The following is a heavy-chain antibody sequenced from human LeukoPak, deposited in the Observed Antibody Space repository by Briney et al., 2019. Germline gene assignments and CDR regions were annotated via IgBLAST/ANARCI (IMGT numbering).Heavy chain of an antibody. V-gene: IGHV3-9*01. Sequence: GRSLRLSCAASGFTFDDYAMHWVRQAPGKGLEWVSGISWNSGSIGYADSVKGRFTISRDNAKNSLYLQMNSLRAEDTALYYCATEHFDYWGQGTLVTGSS. J-gene: IGHJ4*02. D-gene: IGHD1-26*01. CDR2: ISWNSGSI. CDR1: GFTFDDYA. CDR3: ATEHFDY.